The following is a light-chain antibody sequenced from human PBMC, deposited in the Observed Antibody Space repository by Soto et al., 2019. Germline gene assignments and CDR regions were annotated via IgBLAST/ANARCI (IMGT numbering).Light chain of an antibody. CDR2: AAS. J-gene: IGKJ5*01. V-gene: IGKV1-17*01. Sequence: IQMTQSPSSLSASVGDRVTMTCRASQDIRNDVLWYQQKAGKAPKSLIYAASTLQSGVPSRFSGSGSGTEFTLTISSLQPDDSATYYCRQHGSYPITFGQGTRLEIK. CDR1: QDIRND. CDR3: RQHGSYPIT.